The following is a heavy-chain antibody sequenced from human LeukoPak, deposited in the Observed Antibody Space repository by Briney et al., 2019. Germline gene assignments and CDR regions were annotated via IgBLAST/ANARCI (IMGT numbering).Heavy chain of an antibody. D-gene: IGHD1-26*01. CDR3: ASSGGSHCREDWFDP. CDR2: ISYDGSNK. CDR1: GFTFSSYA. V-gene: IGHV3-30-3*01. Sequence: PGGSLRLSCAASGFTFSSYAMHWVRQAPGKGLEWVAVISYDGSNKYYADSVKGRFTISRDNSKNTLYLQMNSLRAEDTAVYYCASSGGSHCREDWFDPWGQGTLVTVSS. J-gene: IGHJ5*02.